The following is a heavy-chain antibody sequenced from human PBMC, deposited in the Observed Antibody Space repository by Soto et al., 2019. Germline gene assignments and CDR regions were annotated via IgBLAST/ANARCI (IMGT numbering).Heavy chain of an antibody. CDR2: IDTSDSYI. D-gene: IGHD3-16*02. CDR3: ARQPIVLRFGGVIVNSQYHYGMDV. V-gene: IGHV5-10-1*04. CDR1: GYIFTSYW. Sequence: EVQLVQSGAEVKKPGESLRISCNVSGYIFTSYWIAWVRQMPGKGPEWMGRIDTSDSYINYSPSFQGQVTFSVDKSISTAYLQWTSLKASDSAMYYCARQPIVLRFGGVIVNSQYHYGMDVWGKGTTVTVSS. J-gene: IGHJ6*04.